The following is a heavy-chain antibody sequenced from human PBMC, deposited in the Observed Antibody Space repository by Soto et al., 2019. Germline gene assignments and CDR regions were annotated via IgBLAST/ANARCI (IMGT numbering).Heavy chain of an antibody. D-gene: IGHD2-15*01. CDR2: ISWNSGSI. J-gene: IGHJ4*02. Sequence: EVQVVESGGGLVQPGRSLRLSCAASGFTFDDYAMHWVRQAPGKGLEWVSGISWNSGSIGYADSVKGRFTISRDNAKNSLYLQMNSLRAEDTALYYCAKDQLIYCSGGSCSSPFDYWGQGTLVTVSS. CDR1: GFTFDDYA. CDR3: AKDQLIYCSGGSCSSPFDY. V-gene: IGHV3-9*01.